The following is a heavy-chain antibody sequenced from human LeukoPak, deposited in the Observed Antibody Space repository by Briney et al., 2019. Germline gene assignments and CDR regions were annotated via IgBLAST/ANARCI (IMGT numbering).Heavy chain of an antibody. D-gene: IGHD3-22*01. CDR3: ARMYYDSSGPYFDY. CDR2: IDWDDDK. J-gene: IGHJ4*02. CDR1: GFSLSTSGMC. V-gene: IGHV2-70*11. Sequence: ESGPTLVNPTQTLTLTCTFSGFSLSTSGMCVSWIRRPPGKALEWLARIDWDDDKYYSTSLKTRLTISKDTSKNQVVLTMTNMDPVDTATYYCARMYYDSSGPYFDYWGQGTLVTVSS.